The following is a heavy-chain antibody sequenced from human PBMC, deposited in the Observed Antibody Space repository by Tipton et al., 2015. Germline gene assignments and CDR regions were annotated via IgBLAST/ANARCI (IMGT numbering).Heavy chain of an antibody. V-gene: IGHV3-23*01. J-gene: IGHJ4*02. Sequence: SLRLSCVASGVTFSNYGFNWVRQAPGKGLEWVSGISGSRGMAYYADSVKGRFTVSRDNSKNALYLQMNSLRVDDTAVYYCAKGWGNWNADYWGQGTLVTVSS. CDR1: GVTFSNYG. D-gene: IGHD1-1*01. CDR2: ISGSRGMA. CDR3: AKGWGNWNADY.